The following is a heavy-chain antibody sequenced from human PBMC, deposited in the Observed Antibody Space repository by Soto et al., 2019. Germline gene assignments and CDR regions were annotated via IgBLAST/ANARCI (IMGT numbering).Heavy chain of an antibody. Sequence: PSETLSLTCTVSGDSISSSSYYWGWIRQPPGKGLEWIGDIYYSGTTHYNPSLKSRVTVSVDTSKNQFSLKLTSVTAADTAVYSCARDDRDDYSGRFGYWGPGTLVTVSS. V-gene: IGHV4-39*07. CDR3: ARDDRDDYSGRFGY. CDR1: GDSISSSSYY. J-gene: IGHJ4*02. D-gene: IGHD4-4*01. CDR2: IYYSGTT.